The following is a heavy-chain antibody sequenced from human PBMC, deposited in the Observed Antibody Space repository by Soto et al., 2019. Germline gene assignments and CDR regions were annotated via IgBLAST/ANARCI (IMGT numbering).Heavy chain of an antibody. CDR2: INHSGST. V-gene: IGHV4-34*01. J-gene: IGHJ6*03. CDR1: GGSFSGYY. CDR3: ARGLGGWYYGSGSYYPSYYYYYMDV. D-gene: IGHD3-10*01. Sequence: SETLSLTCAVYGGSFSGYYWSWIRQPPGKGLEWIGEINHSGSTNYNPSLKSRVTISVDTSKNQFSLKLSSVTAADTAVYYCARGLGGWYYGSGSYYPSYYYYYMDVWGKGTTVTVSS.